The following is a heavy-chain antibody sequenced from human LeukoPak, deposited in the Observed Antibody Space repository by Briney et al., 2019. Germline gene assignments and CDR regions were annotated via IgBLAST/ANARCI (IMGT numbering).Heavy chain of an antibody. D-gene: IGHD2-21*01. CDR2: INRDGTEK. Sequence: SGGPLRLSCATSGFNFSDSRMTWVRQAPGKGLQWVANINRDGTEKHFLDSVEGRFTISRDNAKKSLYLLMNSLRPQDTAVYFCVRGDWYFESWGQGTLVTVSS. V-gene: IGHV3-7*04. CDR3: VRGDWYFES. CDR1: GFNFSDSR. J-gene: IGHJ4*02.